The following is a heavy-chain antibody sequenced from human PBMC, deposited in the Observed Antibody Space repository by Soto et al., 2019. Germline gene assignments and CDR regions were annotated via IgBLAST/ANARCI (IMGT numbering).Heavy chain of an antibody. Sequence: KESGPVLVKPTETLTLTCTVSGFSLSNARMGVSWIRQPPGKALEWLAHIFSNDEKSYSTSLKSRLTISKDTSKSQVVLTMTNMDPVDTATYYCARFTDYYDSSGYYPAEYFQHWGQGTLVTVSS. D-gene: IGHD3-22*01. CDR2: IFSNDEK. CDR3: ARFTDYYDSSGYYPAEYFQH. J-gene: IGHJ1*01. CDR1: GFSLSNARMG. V-gene: IGHV2-26*01.